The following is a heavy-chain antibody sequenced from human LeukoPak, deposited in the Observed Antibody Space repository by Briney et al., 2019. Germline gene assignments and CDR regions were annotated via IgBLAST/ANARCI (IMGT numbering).Heavy chain of an antibody. CDR3: AKGQEYYYGSGSYRFDY. CDR1: RFTLSTYW. V-gene: IGHV3-7*01. D-gene: IGHD3-10*01. Sequence: GGSLRLSCAASRFTLSTYWMSWVRQAPGKGLEWVAHIKQDGSQEYYADSVKGRFTISRDNSKNTLYLQMNSLRAEDTAVYYCAKGQEYYYGSGSYRFDYWGQGTLVTVSS. J-gene: IGHJ4*02. CDR2: IKQDGSQE.